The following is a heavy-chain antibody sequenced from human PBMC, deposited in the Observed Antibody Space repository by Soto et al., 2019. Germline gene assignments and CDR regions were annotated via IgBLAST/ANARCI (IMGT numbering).Heavy chain of an antibody. CDR2: ISAYNGNT. V-gene: IGHV1-18*04. CDR3: AGGGNGYGDAFDI. J-gene: IGHJ3*02. D-gene: IGHD6-25*01. Sequence: ASLKVSCKASCYTFTSYGISSVRQAPGQGLEWMGWISAYNGNTNYAQKLQGRVTMTTDTSTSTAYMELRSLRSDDTAVYYCAGGGNGYGDAFDIGDQETLVTVSS. CDR1: CYTFTSYG.